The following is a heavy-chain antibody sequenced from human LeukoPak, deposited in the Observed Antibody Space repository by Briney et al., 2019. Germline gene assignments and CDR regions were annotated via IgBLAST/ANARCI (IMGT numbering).Heavy chain of an antibody. D-gene: IGHD1-1*01. V-gene: IGHV4-34*01. J-gene: IGHJ3*02. CDR3: ARTRGVWYNAFDI. CDR1: GGSXSGYY. Sequence: ETLSLTCXVYGGSXSGYYWSWIRQPPGKGLEWIGEINHSGSTNYNPSLKSRVTISVDTSKNQFSLKLSSVTAADTAVYYCARTRGVWYNAFDIWGQGTMVTVSS. CDR2: INHSGST.